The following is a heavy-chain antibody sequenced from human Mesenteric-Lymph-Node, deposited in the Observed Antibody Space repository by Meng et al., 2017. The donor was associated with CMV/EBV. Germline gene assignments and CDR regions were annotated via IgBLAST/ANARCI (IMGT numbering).Heavy chain of an antibody. D-gene: IGHD6-19*01. V-gene: IGHV3-33*01. CDR2: ILYDGRAT. CDR1: GFRFSDYG. CDR3: ARDLAVGRIWFDP. Sequence: AVSGFRFSDYGFHWVRQAPGKGLEWVADILYDGRATYYADSIRGRFTISRDDSKSTLYLQMNSLRAEDTAVYYCARDLAVGRIWFDPWGQGTLVTVSS. J-gene: IGHJ5*02.